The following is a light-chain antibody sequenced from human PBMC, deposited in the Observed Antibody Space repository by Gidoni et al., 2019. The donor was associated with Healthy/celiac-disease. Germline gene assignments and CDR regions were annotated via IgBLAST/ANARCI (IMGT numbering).Light chain of an antibody. V-gene: IGKV1-39*01. J-gene: IGKJ1*01. CDR3: QQSYSTLRT. Sequence: DIQMTQSPSSLSASVGDRVTITGRASQSMSSYLNWYQQKPGKAPKLLIYAASSLQSGVPSRFSGSGSGTDFTLTISSLQPEDFATYYCQQSYSTLRTFGQGTKVEIK. CDR2: AAS. CDR1: QSMSSY.